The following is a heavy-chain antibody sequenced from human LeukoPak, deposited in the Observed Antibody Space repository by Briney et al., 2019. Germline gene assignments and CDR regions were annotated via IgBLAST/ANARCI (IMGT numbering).Heavy chain of an antibody. Sequence: ASVKVSCKASGYTFTGYYMHWVRQAPGQGLEWMGIINPSGGSTSYAQKFQGRVTMTRDTSTSTVYMELSSLRSEDTAVYYCARDAGRSLEFEGRYYYYYYGMDVWGQGTTVTVSS. CDR3: ARDAGRSLEFEGRYYYYYYGMDV. J-gene: IGHJ6*02. CDR2: INPSGGST. V-gene: IGHV1-46*01. D-gene: IGHD3-3*01. CDR1: GYTFTGYY.